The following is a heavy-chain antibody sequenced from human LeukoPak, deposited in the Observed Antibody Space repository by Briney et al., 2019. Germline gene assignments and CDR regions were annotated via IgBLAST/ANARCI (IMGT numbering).Heavy chain of an antibody. J-gene: IGHJ1*01. Sequence: ETLSLTCTVSGFTVSSNYMSCVRQARGKGVEWVSVIYSCGSTYYPDSVKGRFAIPRDNSKSPRYVQMNSLRAADTAVYYCARVGEGAPKDWGQGTLVTVTS. CDR3: ARVGEGAPKD. CDR1: GFTVSSNY. CDR2: IYSCGST. D-gene: IGHD1-26*01. V-gene: IGHV3-53*01.